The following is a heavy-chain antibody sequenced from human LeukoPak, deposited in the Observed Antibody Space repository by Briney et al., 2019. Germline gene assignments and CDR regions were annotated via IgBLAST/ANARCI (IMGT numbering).Heavy chain of an antibody. Sequence: SETLSLTCTGSGGSISSYYWSWIRQPPGKGLEWIGNIYYSGSTNYNPSLQRRVTISVDTSKNQFSLKLSSVTAADTAVYYCTRGSIAYYYMDVWGKGTTVTISS. CDR3: TRGSIAYYYMDV. J-gene: IGHJ6*03. V-gene: IGHV4-59*01. CDR2: IYYSGST. D-gene: IGHD3-22*01. CDR1: GGSISSYY.